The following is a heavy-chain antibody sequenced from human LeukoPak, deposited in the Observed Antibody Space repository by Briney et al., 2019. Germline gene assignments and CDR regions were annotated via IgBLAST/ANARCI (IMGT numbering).Heavy chain of an antibody. CDR3: ARVVSELLWFGELFFPHFDY. CDR2: INHSGST. J-gene: IGHJ4*02. D-gene: IGHD3-10*01. V-gene: IGHV4-34*01. Sequence: PGGSLRLSCAASGFTFSSYWMSWVRQPPGKGLEWIGEINHSGSTNYNPSLKSRVTISVDTSKNQFSLKLSSVTAADTAVYYCARVVSELLWFGELFFPHFDYWGQGTLVTVSS. CDR1: GFTFSSYW.